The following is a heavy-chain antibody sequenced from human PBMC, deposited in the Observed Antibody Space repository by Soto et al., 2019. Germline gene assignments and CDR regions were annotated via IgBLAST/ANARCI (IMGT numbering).Heavy chain of an antibody. CDR1: GYTFISYG. Sequence: ASVKVSCKASGYTFISYGISWVRQAPGQGLEWMGWINPYDGNRNYAQKFQGRVTMTTDTSTSTAYMELRTLRSDDTAVYYCARDRAIEGIEETGTNFFDSWGQGTLVTVSS. V-gene: IGHV1-18*04. D-gene: IGHD6-19*01. J-gene: IGHJ4*02. CDR3: ARDRAIEGIEETGTNFFDS. CDR2: INPYDGNR.